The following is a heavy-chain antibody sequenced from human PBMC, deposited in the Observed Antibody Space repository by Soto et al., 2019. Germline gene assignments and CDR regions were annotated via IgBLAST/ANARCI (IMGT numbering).Heavy chain of an antibody. CDR1: GDSVPSNSAA. D-gene: IGHD1-7*01. CDR3: ARDSGTTGSPWDYYYGMDV. Sequence: SQTLSLTCAISGDSVPSNSAAWNWIRQSPSRGLEWLGRTYYRSKWYNDYAVSVKSRITINPDTSKNQFSLQLNSVTPEDTAVYYCARDSGTTGSPWDYYYGMDVWGQGTTVTVSS. J-gene: IGHJ6*02. CDR2: TYYRSKWYN. V-gene: IGHV6-1*01.